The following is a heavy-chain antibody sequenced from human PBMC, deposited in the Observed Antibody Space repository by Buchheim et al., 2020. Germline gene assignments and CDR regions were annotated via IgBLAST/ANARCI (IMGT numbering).Heavy chain of an antibody. J-gene: IGHJ4*02. CDR3: ARDIGGTFYFDY. V-gene: IGHV3-7*01. Sequence: EVRLVESGGDLVQPEGSLRLSCEVSGFTFSDYHMSWARQAPGKGLEWVANINRDGSSKHYVDSVKGRFTVSRDNAKNSLYLQMNSLRVEDTAIYYCARDIGGTFYFDYWSQGSL. CDR2: INRDGSSK. CDR1: GFTFSDYH. D-gene: IGHD4-23*01.